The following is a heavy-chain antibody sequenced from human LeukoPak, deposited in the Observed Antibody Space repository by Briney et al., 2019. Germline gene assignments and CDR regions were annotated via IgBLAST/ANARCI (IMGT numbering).Heavy chain of an antibody. Sequence: GGSLRLSCAASGFTFSSYAMSWVRQAPGKGLEWVSATSGSGGSTYYADSVKGRFTISRDNSKNTLYLQMNSLRAEDTAVYYCAKVSMVRGQEGAFDIGGQGTMVTVSS. CDR2: TSGSGGST. D-gene: IGHD3-10*01. J-gene: IGHJ3*02. CDR1: GFTFSSYA. CDR3: AKVSMVRGQEGAFDI. V-gene: IGHV3-23*01.